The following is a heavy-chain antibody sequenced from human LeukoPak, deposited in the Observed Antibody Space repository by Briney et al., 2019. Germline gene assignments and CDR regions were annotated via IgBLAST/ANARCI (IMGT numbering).Heavy chain of an antibody. V-gene: IGHV1-8*01. CDR1: GYTFTSYD. CDR3: ARGRSARKNSGWYYFDY. CDR2: MNPNSGNT. J-gene: IGHJ4*02. D-gene: IGHD6-19*01. Sequence: ASVKVSCKASGYTFTSYDINWVRQATGQGLEWMGWMNPNSGNTGYAQKFQGRVTMTRNTSISTAYMELSSLRSEDTVVYYCARGRSARKNSGWYYFDYWGQGTLVTVSS.